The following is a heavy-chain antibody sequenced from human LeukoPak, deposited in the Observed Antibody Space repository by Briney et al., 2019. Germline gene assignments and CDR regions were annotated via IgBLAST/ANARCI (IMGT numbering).Heavy chain of an antibody. J-gene: IGHJ5*02. CDR1: GFTFINYA. V-gene: IGHV3-23*01. Sequence: PGGSLRLSCAASGFTFINYAMTWVRQAPGKGLEWVSGISGNGVPTYYADSVKGRFTISRDNSRNTLYPQMNSLRAEDTAVYYCAIKSPSTETSPPWGQGTLVTVSS. D-gene: IGHD4-17*01. CDR3: AIKSPSTETSPP. CDR2: ISGNGVPT.